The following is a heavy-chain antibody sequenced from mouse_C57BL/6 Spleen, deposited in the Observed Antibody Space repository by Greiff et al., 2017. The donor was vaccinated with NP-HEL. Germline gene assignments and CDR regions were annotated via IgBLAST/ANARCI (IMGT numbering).Heavy chain of an antibody. J-gene: IGHJ1*03. CDR1: GYTFTSYW. Sequence: VQLQQPGAELVRPGSSVKLSCKASGYTFTSYWMHWVKQRPIQGLEWIGNIDPSDSETHYNQKFKDKATLTVDKSSSTAYMQLSSLTSEDAAVYYCGRGGGGSRWYFDVWGTGTTVTVSS. V-gene: IGHV1-52*01. CDR3: GRGGGGSRWYFDV. D-gene: IGHD1-1*01. CDR2: IDPSDSET.